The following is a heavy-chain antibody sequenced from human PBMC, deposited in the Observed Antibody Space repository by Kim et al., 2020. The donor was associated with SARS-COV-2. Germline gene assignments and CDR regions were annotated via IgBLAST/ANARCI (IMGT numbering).Heavy chain of an antibody. V-gene: IGHV4-39*01. CDR2: IYYSGST. CDR3: ARSPYYYDSSGYYKDCSYFDY. CDR1: GGSISSSSYY. D-gene: IGHD3-22*01. Sequence: SETLSLTCTVSGGSISSSSYYWGWIRQPPGKGLEWIGSIYYSGSTYYNPSLKSRVTISVDTSKNQFSLKLSSVTAADTAVYYCARSPYYYDSSGYYKDCSYFDYWGQGTLVTVSS. J-gene: IGHJ4*02.